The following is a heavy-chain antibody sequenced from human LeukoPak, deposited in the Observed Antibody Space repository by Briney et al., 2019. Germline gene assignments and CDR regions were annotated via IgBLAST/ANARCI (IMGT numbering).Heavy chain of an antibody. CDR2: ISGGGSST. CDR1: GFTFSHYA. CDR3: AKAPVTTCRGAYCYPFDY. D-gene: IGHD2-21*01. Sequence: PGGSLRLSCAASGFTFSHYAMNWVRQAPGKGLEWVSGISGGGSSTYYADFVKGRFTISRDSSKNTLFLQMNRLRPEDAAVYYCAKAPVTTCRGAYCYPFDYWGQGTLVTVSS. V-gene: IGHV3-23*01. J-gene: IGHJ4*02.